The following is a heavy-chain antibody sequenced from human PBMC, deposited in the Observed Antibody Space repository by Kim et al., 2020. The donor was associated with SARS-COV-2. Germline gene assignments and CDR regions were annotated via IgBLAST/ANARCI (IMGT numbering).Heavy chain of an antibody. J-gene: IGHJ4*02. V-gene: IGHV1-2*02. Sequence: NSAQKFQGRVTMTRDTSISTAYMELSRLRSDDTAVYYCARVAVGASFDYWGQGTLVTVSS. D-gene: IGHD1-26*01. CDR3: ARVAVGASFDY.